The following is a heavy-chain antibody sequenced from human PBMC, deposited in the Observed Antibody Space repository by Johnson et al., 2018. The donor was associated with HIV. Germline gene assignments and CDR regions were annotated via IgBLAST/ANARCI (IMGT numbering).Heavy chain of an antibody. Sequence: QVQLVESGGGVVQPGRSLRLSCAASGFTFSDYYMNWMRQAPGKGLEWLSYISSSGTAKYYADSVKGRFTISRDNAKNSLYLQMNSLRAEDTAVYYCAREMAWEDAFDIWGQGTMVTVSS. CDR1: GFTFSDYY. D-gene: IGHD5-24*01. V-gene: IGHV3-11*04. CDR3: AREMAWEDAFDI. J-gene: IGHJ3*02. CDR2: ISSSGTAK.